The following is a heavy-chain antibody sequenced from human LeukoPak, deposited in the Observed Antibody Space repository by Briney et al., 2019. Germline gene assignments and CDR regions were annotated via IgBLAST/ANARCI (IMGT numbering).Heavy chain of an antibody. V-gene: IGHV4-61*02. Sequence: NPSETLSLTCTVSGGSISSGSYYWSWIRQPAGKGLEWIGRIYTSGSTNYNPSLKSRVTISVDTSKNQFSLKLSSVTAADTAVYYCARDSGSWDYYDSSGYQYFQYWGQGTLVTVSS. CDR3: ARDSGSWDYYDSSGYQYFQY. CDR2: IYTSGST. CDR1: GGSISSGSYY. D-gene: IGHD3-22*01. J-gene: IGHJ1*01.